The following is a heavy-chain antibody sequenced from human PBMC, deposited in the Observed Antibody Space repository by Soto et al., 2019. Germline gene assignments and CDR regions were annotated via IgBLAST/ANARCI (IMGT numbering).Heavy chain of an antibody. CDR3: AKDSHSSSQVGYYGMDV. D-gene: IGHD6-13*01. CDR1: GFTFDDYA. Sequence: GGSLRLSCAASGFTFDDYAMHWVRQAPGKGLEWVSGISWNSGSIGYADSVKGRFTISRDNAKNSLYLQMNSLRAEDTALYYCAKDSHSSSQVGYYGMDVWGQGTTVTVSS. J-gene: IGHJ6*02. V-gene: IGHV3-9*01. CDR2: ISWNSGSI.